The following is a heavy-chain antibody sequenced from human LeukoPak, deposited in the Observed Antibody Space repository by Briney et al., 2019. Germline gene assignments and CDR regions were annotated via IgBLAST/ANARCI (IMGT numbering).Heavy chain of an antibody. CDR1: GFTFSSYW. CDR2: IKQDGSEK. CDR3: ARVEGRFGTFYYYYMDV. D-gene: IGHD1-1*01. V-gene: IGHV3-7*01. J-gene: IGHJ6*03. Sequence: GGSLRLSCAASGFTFSSYWMSWVRQAPGKGLEWVANIKQDGSEKYYVVSVKGRFTISRDNAKNSLYLQMNSLRAEDTAVYYCARVEGRFGTFYYYYMDVWGKGTTVTVSS.